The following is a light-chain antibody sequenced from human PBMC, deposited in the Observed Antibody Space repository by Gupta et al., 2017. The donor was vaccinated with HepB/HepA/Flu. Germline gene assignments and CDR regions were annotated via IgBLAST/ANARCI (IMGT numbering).Light chain of an antibody. CDR2: AAS. Sequence: IQMTQSPSSLSASIGDRVTCTCRASQNINSSLNWYQQMPGEVPKLLIYAASSLQSGVPSRFSGSRSGTTFTLTISRLQPEDFATYYCQQTDSSPVTFGGGTKVEIK. CDR3: QQTDSSPVT. J-gene: IGKJ4*01. CDR1: QNINSS. V-gene: IGKV1-39*01.